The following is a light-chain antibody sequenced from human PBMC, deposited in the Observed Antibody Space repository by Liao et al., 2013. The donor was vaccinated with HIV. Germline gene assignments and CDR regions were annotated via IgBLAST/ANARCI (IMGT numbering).Light chain of an antibody. CDR3: QAWDSSTRV. J-gene: IGLJ3*02. V-gene: IGLV3-1*01. CDR2: QDA. CDR1: KLGDKY. Sequence: SYEVTQPPSVSVSPGQTATITCSGDKLGDKYVCWYQQKAGQPPVMVIYQDAKRPAGIPERFSGSNSGNTATLTISGTQPMDEADYYCQAWDSSTRVFGGGTKLTVL.